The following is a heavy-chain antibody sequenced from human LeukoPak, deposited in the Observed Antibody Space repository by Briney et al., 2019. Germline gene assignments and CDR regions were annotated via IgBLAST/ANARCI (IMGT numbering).Heavy chain of an antibody. J-gene: IGHJ6*02. CDR2: ISAYNGNT. Sequence: ASVKVSCKASGYTFTSYGISWVRQAPGQGLEWMGWISAYNGNTNYAQKLQGRVTMTTDTSTSTAYMELRSLRSDDTAVYYCARAMVVAATYHYYGMNVWGQGTTVTVSS. V-gene: IGHV1-18*01. CDR1: GYTFTSYG. D-gene: IGHD2-15*01. CDR3: ARAMVVAATYHYYGMNV.